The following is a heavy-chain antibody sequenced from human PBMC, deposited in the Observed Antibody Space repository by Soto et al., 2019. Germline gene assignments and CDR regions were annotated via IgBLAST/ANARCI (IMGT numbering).Heavy chain of an antibody. Sequence: SETLSLTCSVSGGAISSRNYYLGWVRRAPGKGLEWIGNIIHNGSTNSNPSLKSRVTISVDTSKNQFSLKLSSVTAADTAVYYCARTLPATVNYGMDVWGQGTTVTVSS. CDR2: IIHNGST. V-gene: IGHV4-39*07. CDR1: GGAISSRNYY. CDR3: ARTLPATVNYGMDV. J-gene: IGHJ6*02. D-gene: IGHD2-2*01.